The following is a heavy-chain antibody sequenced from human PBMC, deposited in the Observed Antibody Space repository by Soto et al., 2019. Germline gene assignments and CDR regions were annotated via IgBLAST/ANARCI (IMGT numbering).Heavy chain of an antibody. D-gene: IGHD6-13*01. Sequence: PGGSLRLSCTASGFTFSSYGMHWVRQAPGKGLEWVAFISYDGSNKYYADSVKGRFTISRDNSKNTLYLQMNSLRAEDTAVYYCAKARFPGIAVAGTIDXWGQGTLVTVSX. CDR2: ISYDGSNK. V-gene: IGHV3-30*18. J-gene: IGHJ4*02. CDR1: GFTFSSYG. CDR3: AKARFPGIAVAGTIDX.